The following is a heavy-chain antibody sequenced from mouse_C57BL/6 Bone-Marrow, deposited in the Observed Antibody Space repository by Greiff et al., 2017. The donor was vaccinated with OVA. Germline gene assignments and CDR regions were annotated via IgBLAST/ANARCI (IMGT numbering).Heavy chain of an antibody. J-gene: IGHJ1*03. CDR3: ARQRAAHYYGSSYWYFDV. V-gene: IGHV5-6*01. D-gene: IGHD1-1*01. Sequence: EVKLMESGGDLVKPGGSLKLSCAASGFTFSSYGMSWVRQTPDKRLEWVATISSGGSYTYYPDSVKGRFTIPRDNAKNTLYLQMSSLKSEGTAMYYCARQRAAHYYGSSYWYFDVWGTGTTVTVSS. CDR2: ISSGGSYT. CDR1: GFTFSSYG.